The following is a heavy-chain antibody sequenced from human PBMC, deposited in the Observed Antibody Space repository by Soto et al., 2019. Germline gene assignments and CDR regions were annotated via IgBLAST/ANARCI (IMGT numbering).Heavy chain of an antibody. Sequence: SETLSLTCTVSGGSVSSSFFYWSWVRQPPGQRLEWIGYIYYTGTTNYNPSLASRVAMSVDTSKKQFTLNLRSLTAADTARHYGARPTTSSGWCLLGSWGQGMWGTVS. D-gene: IGHD6-13*01. CDR2: IYYTGTT. V-gene: IGHV4-61*01. J-gene: IGHJ5*02. CDR1: GGSVSSSFFY. CDR3: ARPTTSSGWCLLGS.